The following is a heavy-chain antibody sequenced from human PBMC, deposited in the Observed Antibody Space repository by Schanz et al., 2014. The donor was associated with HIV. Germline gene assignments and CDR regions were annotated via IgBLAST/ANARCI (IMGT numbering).Heavy chain of an antibody. CDR3: ARDDPFDP. CDR2: IIPIFATT. V-gene: IGHV1-69*06. J-gene: IGHJ5*02. CDR1: GGTFNSYA. Sequence: QVQLVQSGAEVKKPGSSVKVSCKASGGTFNSYAISWVRQAPGQGLEWMGGIIPIFATTNYAQRFQGRVTMTRDKSISTAYMELTRLRSDDTAVYYCARDDPFDPWGQGTLVTVSS.